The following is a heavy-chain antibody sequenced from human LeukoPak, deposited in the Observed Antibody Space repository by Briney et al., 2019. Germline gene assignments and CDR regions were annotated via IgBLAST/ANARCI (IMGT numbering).Heavy chain of an antibody. Sequence: SETLSLTCTVSGGSISSSSYYWGWIRQPPGKGLEWIGSIYYSGSTYYNPSLKSRVTISVDTSKNQFSLKLSSVTAADTAVYYCRAVAGPYYFDCWGQGTLVTVSS. V-gene: IGHV4-39*07. CDR3: RAVAGPYYFDC. D-gene: IGHD6-19*01. CDR1: GGSISSSSYY. CDR2: IYYSGST. J-gene: IGHJ4*02.